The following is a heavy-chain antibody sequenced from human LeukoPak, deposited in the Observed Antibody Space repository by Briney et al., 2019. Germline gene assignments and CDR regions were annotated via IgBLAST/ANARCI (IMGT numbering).Heavy chain of an antibody. CDR1: GYTFTGYY. J-gene: IGHJ3*02. V-gene: IGHV1-2*02. D-gene: IGHD1-1*01. CDR3: ARRGTTGAFDI. Sequence: ASVKVSCKASGYTFTGYYMHWVRQAPGQGLEWMGWINPNSGGINYAQKFQGRVTMTRDTSISTAYMELSRLRSDDTAVYYCARRGTTGAFDIWGQGTMVTVSS. CDR2: INPNSGGI.